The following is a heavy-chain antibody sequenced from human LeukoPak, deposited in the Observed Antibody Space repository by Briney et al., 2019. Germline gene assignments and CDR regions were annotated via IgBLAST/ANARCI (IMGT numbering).Heavy chain of an antibody. D-gene: IGHD6-13*01. V-gene: IGHV4-39*01. J-gene: IGHJ3*02. Sequence: SETLSLTCTVSGGSISSSSCYWGWIRQPPGKGLEWIGSIYYSGSTYYNPSLKSRVTISVDTSKNQFSPKLSSVTAADTAVYYCARQGPYSSSRYEAFDIWGQGTMVTVSS. CDR3: ARQGPYSSSRYEAFDI. CDR1: GGSISSSSCY. CDR2: IYYSGST.